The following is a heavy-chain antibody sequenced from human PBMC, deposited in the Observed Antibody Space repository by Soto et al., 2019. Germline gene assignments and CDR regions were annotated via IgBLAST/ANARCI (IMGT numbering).Heavy chain of an antibody. J-gene: IGHJ4*02. CDR1: GFTFSSYG. V-gene: IGHV3-33*01. CDR3: ARDRSSGLFDLDY. D-gene: IGHD6-19*01. CDR2: IWYDGSNK. Sequence: QVQLVESGGGVVQPGRSLRLSCAASGFTFSSYGMHWVRQAPGKGLEWVAVIWYDGSNKYYADSVKGRFTISRDNSKNTLYLQMNSLRAEDTAVYYCARDRSSGLFDLDYWGQGTLVTVSS.